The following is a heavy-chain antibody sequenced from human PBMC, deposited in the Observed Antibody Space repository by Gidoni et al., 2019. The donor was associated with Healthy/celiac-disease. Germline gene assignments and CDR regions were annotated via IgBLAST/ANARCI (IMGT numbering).Heavy chain of an antibody. V-gene: IGHV3-30*18. J-gene: IGHJ4*02. CDR1: GFPFSSYD. Sequence: QVQLVASGGGVVQPGRSLRLSCAAPGFPFSSYDIHWVRQAPGKGLEWVAVISYDGSNKYYADSVKGRFTISRDNSKNTLYLQMNSLRAEDTAVYYCAKDRGGSYFDYWGQGTLVTVSS. CDR3: AKDRGGSYFDY. CDR2: ISYDGSNK. D-gene: IGHD1-26*01.